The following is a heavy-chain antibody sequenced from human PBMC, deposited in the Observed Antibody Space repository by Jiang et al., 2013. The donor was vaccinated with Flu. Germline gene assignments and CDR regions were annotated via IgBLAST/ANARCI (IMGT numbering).Heavy chain of an antibody. V-gene: IGHV3-30*18. J-gene: IGHJ3*02. D-gene: IGHD1-26*01. CDR1: GFSFSSYA. CDR2: IPYDGSNK. Sequence: GRSVRLSCAASGFSFSSYAMHWVRQAPGKGLEWVAFIPYDGSNKYYADSVKGRFTISRDNSKNTLYLQMNSLRAEDTAVYNCAKLGFLDDAFDIWGQGTMVTVSS. CDR3: AKLGFLDDAFDI.